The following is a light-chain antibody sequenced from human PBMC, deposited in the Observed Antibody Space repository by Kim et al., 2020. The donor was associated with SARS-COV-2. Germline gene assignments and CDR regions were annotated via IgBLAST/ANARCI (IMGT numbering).Light chain of an antibody. Sequence: ASVGDSVTLTCRASRCICTFLHWYQQTPGQSPTLLISAASNLPSGVPSRFSGSGSGTDFTLTIYSLQREDFATYFCQQSYISPLTFGQGTRLEIK. V-gene: IGKV1-39*01. J-gene: IGKJ5*01. CDR1: RCICTF. CDR2: AAS. CDR3: QQSYISPLT.